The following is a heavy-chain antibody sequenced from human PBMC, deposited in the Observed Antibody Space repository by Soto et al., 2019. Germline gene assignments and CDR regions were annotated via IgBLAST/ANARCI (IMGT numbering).Heavy chain of an antibody. V-gene: IGHV3-74*01. CDR2: INSDGSST. CDR3: ARIERDSYYYYMDV. CDR1: GFTFSSYW. D-gene: IGHD3-22*01. J-gene: IGHJ6*03. Sequence: GGSLRLSCAASGFTFSSYWMHWVRQAPGKGLVWVSRINSDGSSTSYADSVKGRFTISRDNAKNTLYLQMNSLRAEDTAVYYCARIERDSYYYYMDVWGKGTTVTVSS.